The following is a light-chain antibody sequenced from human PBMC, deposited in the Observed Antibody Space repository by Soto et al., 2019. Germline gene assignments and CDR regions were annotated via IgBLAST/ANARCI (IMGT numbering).Light chain of an antibody. CDR3: QQYNGWPPTWP. CDR2: GAS. Sequence: EIVMTQSPATLSVSPGERATLSCRASQSVSSKLAWYQQKPGQAPRVLIYGASTRATGIPARFGGSGSGTEFTLTISSLQSEDFAVYYCQQYNGWPPTWPFGQGNKV. V-gene: IGKV3-15*01. J-gene: IGKJ1*01. CDR1: QSVSSK.